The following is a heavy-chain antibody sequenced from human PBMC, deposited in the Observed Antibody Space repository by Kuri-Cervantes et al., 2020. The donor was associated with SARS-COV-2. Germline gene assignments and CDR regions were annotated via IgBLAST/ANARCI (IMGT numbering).Heavy chain of an antibody. CDR3: ARGLRSGSGSAYFDYYGMDV. Sequence: ASVKVSCKASGYTFTSYYMHWVRQAPGQGLEWMGIINPSGGSTSYAQKFQGRVTITADKSTSTAYMELSSLRSEDTAVYYCARGLRSGSGSAYFDYYGMDVWGQGTTVTVSS. J-gene: IGHJ6*02. V-gene: IGHV1-46*01. D-gene: IGHD3-10*01. CDR2: INPSGGST. CDR1: GYTFTSYY.